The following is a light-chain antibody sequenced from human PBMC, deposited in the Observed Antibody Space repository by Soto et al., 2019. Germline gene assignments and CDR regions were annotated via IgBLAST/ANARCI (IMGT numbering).Light chain of an antibody. V-gene: IGLV4-69*01. J-gene: IGLJ3*02. CDR3: QTWGTGIRV. Sequence: QPVLTQSPSASASLGGTVKLTCTLRSGHSSYAIAWHQQQPEQGPRYLMKLNSDGSHSKGDGIPHRFSGSSSGAERYLTTSSLESEDEADYYCQTWGTGIRVFGGGTKLTVL. CDR2: LNSDGSH. CDR1: SGHSSYA.